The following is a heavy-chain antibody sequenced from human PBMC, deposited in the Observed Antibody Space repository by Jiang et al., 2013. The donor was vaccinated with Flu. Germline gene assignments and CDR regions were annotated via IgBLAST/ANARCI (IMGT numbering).Heavy chain of an antibody. CDR2: IYYSGST. CDR3: ARDGYSGNYFDY. Sequence: TLSLTCTVSGGSLSSYYWSWVRQPPGKGLEWIGFIYYSGSTNYNPSLKSRITISVDTSKNQFSLKLSSVTAADTAVYYCARDGYSGNYFDYWGQGTLVTVSS. CDR1: GGSLSSYY. V-gene: IGHV4-59*01. J-gene: IGHJ4*02. D-gene: IGHD3-10*01.